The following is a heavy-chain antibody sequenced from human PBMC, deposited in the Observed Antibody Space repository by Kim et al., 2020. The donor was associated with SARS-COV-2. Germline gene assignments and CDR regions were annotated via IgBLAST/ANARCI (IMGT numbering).Heavy chain of an antibody. V-gene: IGHV3-9*01. CDR3: AKDMGRGGWIHLLYGMDV. J-gene: IGHJ6*02. D-gene: IGHD5-18*01. Sequence: KGRFTISRDNAKNSLYLQMNSLRAEDTALYYCAKDMGRGGWIHLLYGMDVWGQGTTVTVSS.